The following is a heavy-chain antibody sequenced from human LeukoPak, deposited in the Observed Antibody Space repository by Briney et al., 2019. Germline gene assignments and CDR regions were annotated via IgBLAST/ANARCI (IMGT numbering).Heavy chain of an antibody. V-gene: IGHV3-9*03. CDR1: GFTFDDYV. J-gene: IGHJ4*02. Sequence: GRSLRLSCAASGFTFDDYVMHWVRQVPGKGLEWVSGISWNSGSIGYADSVKGRFTISRDNAKNSLYLQMNSLRAEDMALYYCAKGGSLGWYYFDYWGQGTLVTVSS. D-gene: IGHD1-26*01. CDR3: AKGGSLGWYYFDY. CDR2: ISWNSGSI.